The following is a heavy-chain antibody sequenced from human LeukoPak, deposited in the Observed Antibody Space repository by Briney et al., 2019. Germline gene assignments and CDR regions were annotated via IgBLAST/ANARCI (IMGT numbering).Heavy chain of an antibody. CDR3: ARQKRSGTVVTPSDY. V-gene: IGHV3-48*01. J-gene: IGHJ4*02. CDR2: ISSSSSTI. D-gene: IGHD4-23*01. Sequence: GSLRLSCAASGFTFSSYSMNWVRQAPGKGLEWVSYISSSSSTIYYADSVKGRFTISRDNAKNSLYLQMNSLRAEDTAVYYCARQKRSGTVVTPSDYWGQGTLVTVSS. CDR1: GFTFSSYS.